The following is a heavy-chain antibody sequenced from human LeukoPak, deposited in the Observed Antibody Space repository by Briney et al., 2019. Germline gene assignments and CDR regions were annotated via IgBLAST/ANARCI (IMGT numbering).Heavy chain of an antibody. Sequence: SETLSLTRAVYGGSFSGYYWSWIRQPPGKGLEWIGEINHSGSTNYNPSLKSRVTISVDTSKNQFSLKLSSVTAADTAVYYCARGRGIVVVTAIISKYYFDYWGQGTLVTVSS. CDR3: ARGRGIVVVTAIISKYYFDY. CDR1: GGSFSGYY. J-gene: IGHJ4*02. D-gene: IGHD2-21*02. CDR2: INHSGST. V-gene: IGHV4-34*01.